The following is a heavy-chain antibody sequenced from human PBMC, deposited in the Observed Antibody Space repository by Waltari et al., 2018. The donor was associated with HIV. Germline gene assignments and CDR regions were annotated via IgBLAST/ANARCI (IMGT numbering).Heavy chain of an antibody. CDR2: IIPIFGTA. D-gene: IGHD1-1*01. V-gene: IGHV1-69*01. Sequence: QVQLVQSGAEVKKPGSSVKVSCKASGGTFSSYALSWVRQAPGQGLEWMGGIIPIFGTANYAQKFQGRVTITADESTSTAYMELSSLRSEDTAVYYCARDATGTETENYYYYGMDVWGQGTTVTVSS. CDR3: ARDATGTETENYYYYGMDV. J-gene: IGHJ6*02. CDR1: GGTFSSYA.